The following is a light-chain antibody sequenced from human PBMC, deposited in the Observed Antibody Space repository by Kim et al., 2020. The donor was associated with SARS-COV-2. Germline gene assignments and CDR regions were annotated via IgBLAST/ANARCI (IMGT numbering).Light chain of an antibody. V-gene: IGKV1-5*03. Sequence: DIQMTQSPSTLSASVGDRVTITCRASQSIDRWLAWYQQKPGKAPKLLIYDSSNLQSGVPSKFSGSRSGTEFTLTISSLQPEYSATYYCQQYKTYCSFGQGTKLEI. CDR1: QSIDRW. CDR3: QQYKTYCS. J-gene: IGKJ2*01. CDR2: DSS.